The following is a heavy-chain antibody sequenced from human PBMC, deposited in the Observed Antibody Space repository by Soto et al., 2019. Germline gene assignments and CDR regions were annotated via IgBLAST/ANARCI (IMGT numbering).Heavy chain of an antibody. Sequence: SQTLPCAASGFTFSSYSMNWVRQATGKGLEWVSAIGTAGDTYYPGSVKGRFTISRENAKNSLYLQMNSLRAGDTAVYYCARGGPYDFPFDPWGQGTLVTVS. D-gene: IGHD3-3*01. CDR2: IGTAGDT. J-gene: IGHJ5*02. V-gene: IGHV3-13*01. CDR3: ARGGPYDFPFDP. CDR1: GFTFSSYS.